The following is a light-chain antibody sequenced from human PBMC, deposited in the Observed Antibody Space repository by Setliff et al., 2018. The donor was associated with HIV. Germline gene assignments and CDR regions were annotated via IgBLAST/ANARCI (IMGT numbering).Light chain of an antibody. CDR1: SSNIRTNA. J-gene: IGLJ1*01. Sequence: QSVLTQPPSTSGTPGQRVTISCSGSSSNIRTNAVNWYQQLSGTAPKLLIYSNNQRPSGVPDRFSGSKSGTSASLVISGLQSEDEADYYCASWDDSLNGQVFGTGTKVTVL. CDR2: SNN. V-gene: IGLV1-44*01. CDR3: ASWDDSLNGQV.